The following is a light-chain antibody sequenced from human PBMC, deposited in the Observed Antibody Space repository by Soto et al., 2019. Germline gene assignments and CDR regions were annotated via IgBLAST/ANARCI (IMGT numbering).Light chain of an antibody. CDR2: DAS. J-gene: IGKJ5*01. Sequence: DIQMTQSPSTLSGSVGDRVTITCQASQDINKNLIWYQQKPGKAPKLLIYDASDLETGVPSRFSGSGSGTGFTFTISSLQAEDVATYYCQQYDDLPITFGQGTRLEIK. CDR3: QQYDDLPIT. V-gene: IGKV1-33*01. CDR1: QDINKN.